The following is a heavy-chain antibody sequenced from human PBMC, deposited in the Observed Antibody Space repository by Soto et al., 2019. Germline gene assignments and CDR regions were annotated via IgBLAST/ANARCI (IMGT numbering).Heavy chain of an antibody. Sequence: GGSLRLSCAASGVTFSSYDMHWVRQATGKGLEWVSAIGTAGDTYYPGSVKGRFTISRENAKNSLYLQMNSLRAGDTAVYYCARGPYGSGSPIAPYYFDYWGQGTLVTVSS. CDR2: IGTAGDT. CDR1: GVTFSSYD. J-gene: IGHJ4*02. V-gene: IGHV3-13*01. D-gene: IGHD3-10*01. CDR3: ARGPYGSGSPIAPYYFDY.